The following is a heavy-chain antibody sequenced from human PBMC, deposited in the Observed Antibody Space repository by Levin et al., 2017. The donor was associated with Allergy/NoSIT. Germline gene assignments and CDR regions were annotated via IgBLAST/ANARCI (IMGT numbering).Heavy chain of an antibody. J-gene: IGHJ5*02. CDR3: ARDRGIYCSGATCYSSGFDP. CDR1: GYTFTGFH. V-gene: IGHV1-2*02. Sequence: ASVKVSCKASGYTFTGFHIHWVRQAPGQGLEWMGWINPNSGDTKDAQMFRGRVTMTRDTSISTVYMELRSLRFDDAAIYYCARDRGIYCSGATCYSSGFDPWGQGTLVSVS. D-gene: IGHD2-15*01. CDR2: INPNSGDT.